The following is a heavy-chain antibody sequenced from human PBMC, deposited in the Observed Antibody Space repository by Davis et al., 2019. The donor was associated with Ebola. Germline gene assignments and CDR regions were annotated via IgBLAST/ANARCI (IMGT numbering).Heavy chain of an antibody. CDR1: GYTFDSFY. V-gene: IGHV1-69*13. CDR3: ARDRPYCSGGSCYYYLYGMDV. D-gene: IGHD2-15*01. CDR2: IIPIFGTA. Sequence: SVKVSCKASGYTFDSFYIHWVRQAPGQGLEWMGGIIPIFGTANYAQKFQGRVTITADESTSTAYMELSSLRSEDTAVYYCARDRPYCSGGSCYYYLYGMDVWGQGTTVTVSS. J-gene: IGHJ6*02.